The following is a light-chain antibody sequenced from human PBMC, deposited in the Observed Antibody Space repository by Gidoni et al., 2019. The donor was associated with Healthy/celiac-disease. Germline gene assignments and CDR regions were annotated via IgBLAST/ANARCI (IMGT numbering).Light chain of an antibody. Sequence: DIQMTQSPSSLSASVGDRVTITCRASQSISSYLNWYQQKPGKAPKLLIYAASSLQSGVPSRFSGSGSGTDFTLTISSLQPEDFATYYCQQSYSTPIFTFXPXTKVXIQ. CDR3: QQSYSTPIFT. J-gene: IGKJ3*01. CDR2: AAS. V-gene: IGKV1-39*01. CDR1: QSISSY.